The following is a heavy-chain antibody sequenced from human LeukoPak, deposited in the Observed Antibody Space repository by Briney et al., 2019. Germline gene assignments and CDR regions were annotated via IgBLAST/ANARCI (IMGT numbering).Heavy chain of an antibody. CDR2: IWYDGSNK. CDR3: AISPYYDFWSGPAGGAFDI. J-gene: IGHJ3*02. V-gene: IGHV3-30*02. Sequence: GGSLRLSCAASGFTFSSYGMHWARQAPGKGLEWVAVIWYDGSNKYYADSVKGRFTISRDNSKNTLYLQMNSLRAEDTAVYYCAISPYYDFWSGPAGGAFDIWGQGTMVTVSS. D-gene: IGHD3-3*01. CDR1: GFTFSSYG.